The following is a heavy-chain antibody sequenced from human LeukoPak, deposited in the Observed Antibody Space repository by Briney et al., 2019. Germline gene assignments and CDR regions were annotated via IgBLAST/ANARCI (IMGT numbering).Heavy chain of an antibody. V-gene: IGHV3-66*02. J-gene: IGHJ6*03. CDR1: GLTFSSYS. D-gene: IGHD6-13*01. Sequence: GGSLRLSCAASGLTFSSYSMSWVRQAPGKGLEWVSVIYSGGSTYYADSVKGRFSISRDNSKNTLYLQMNSLRAEDTAVYYCARVGQLVPFPYYYYYMDVWGKGTTVTVSS. CDR3: ARVGQLVPFPYYYYYMDV. CDR2: IYSGGST.